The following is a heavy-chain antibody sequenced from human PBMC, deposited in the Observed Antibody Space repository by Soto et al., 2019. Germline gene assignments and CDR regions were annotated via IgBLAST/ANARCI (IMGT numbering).Heavy chain of an antibody. V-gene: IGHV4-59*01. CDR3: ARVGGLAARTFDY. CDR1: GGSISDFY. CDR2: IYYSGST. Sequence: SETLSLTCTVSGGSISDFYWSRIRQPPGKGLEWIGYIYYSGSTNYNPSLKSRVTISVDTSKNQFSLNLRSMSPADTAVYYCARVGGLAARTFDYWGPGTLVT. D-gene: IGHD6-6*01. J-gene: IGHJ4*02.